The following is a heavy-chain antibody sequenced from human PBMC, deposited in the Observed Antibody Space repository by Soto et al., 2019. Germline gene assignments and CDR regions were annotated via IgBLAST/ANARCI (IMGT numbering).Heavy chain of an antibody. CDR2: IKQDGSEK. CDR1: GFTFSSYW. D-gene: IGHD3-3*01. V-gene: IGHV3-7*01. Sequence: GGSLRLSCAASGFTFSSYWMSWVRQAPGKGLEWVANIKQDGSEKYYVDSVKGRFTISRDNAKNSLYLQMNSLRAEDTAVDYCARDVSLYYDFWSGYYYFDYWGQGTLVTVSS. CDR3: ARDVSLYYDFWSGYYYFDY. J-gene: IGHJ4*02.